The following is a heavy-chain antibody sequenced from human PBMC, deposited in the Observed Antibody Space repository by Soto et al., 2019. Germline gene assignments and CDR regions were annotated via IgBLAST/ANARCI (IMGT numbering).Heavy chain of an antibody. CDR1: GFTFGDYA. CDR2: IRSKAYGGTT. D-gene: IGHD3-22*01. J-gene: IGHJ4*02. V-gene: IGHV3-49*03. Sequence: GGSLRLSCTASGFTFGDYAMSWFRQAPGKGLEWVGFIRSKAYGGTTEYAASVKGRFTISRDDSKSIAYLQMNSLKTEDTAVYYCTRAPYYYDSSGYYFDYWGQGTLVTVSS. CDR3: TRAPYYYDSSGYYFDY.